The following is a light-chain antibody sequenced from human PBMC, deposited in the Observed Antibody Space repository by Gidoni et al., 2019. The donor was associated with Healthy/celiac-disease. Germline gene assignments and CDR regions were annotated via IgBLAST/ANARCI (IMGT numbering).Light chain of an antibody. J-gene: IGKJ4*01. Sequence: DLVMTQSPDSLAVSLGERATINCKSSQSVLYSSNNKNYLAWYQQKPGQPPTLLIYWASTRESGVPDRFSGSGSGTDFTLTISSLQAEDVAVYYCQQYYSTPQLTFGGGTKVEIK. CDR1: QSVLYSSNNKNY. CDR2: WAS. V-gene: IGKV4-1*01. CDR3: QQYYSTPQLT.